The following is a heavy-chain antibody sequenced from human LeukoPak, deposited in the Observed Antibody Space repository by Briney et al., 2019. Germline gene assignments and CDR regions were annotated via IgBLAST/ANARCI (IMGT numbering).Heavy chain of an antibody. V-gene: IGHV4-34*01. CDR3: ARGTRFYYYGMDV. CDR1: GGSFSGYY. CDR2: INHSGST. D-gene: IGHD3-3*01. J-gene: IGHJ6*02. Sequence: MTSETLSLTCAAYGGSFSGYYWSWIRQPPGKGLEWIGEINHSGSTNYNPSLKSRVTVSVDTSKNQFSLKLSSVTAADTAVYYCARGTRFYYYGMDVWGQGTTVTVSS.